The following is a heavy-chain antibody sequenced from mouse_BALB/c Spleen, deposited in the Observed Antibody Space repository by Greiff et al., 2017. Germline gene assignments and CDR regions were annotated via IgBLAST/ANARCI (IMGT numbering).Heavy chain of an antibody. Sequence: VQRVESGPGLVAPSQSLSITCTVSGFSLTSYDISWIRQPPGKGLEWLGVIWTGGGTNYNSAFMSRLSISKDNSKSQVFLKMNSLQTDDTAIYYCVRWLDYWGQGTTLTVSS. CDR2: IWTGGGT. J-gene: IGHJ2*01. V-gene: IGHV2-9-2*01. CDR3: VRWLDY. CDR1: GFSLTSYD. D-gene: IGHD2-2*01.